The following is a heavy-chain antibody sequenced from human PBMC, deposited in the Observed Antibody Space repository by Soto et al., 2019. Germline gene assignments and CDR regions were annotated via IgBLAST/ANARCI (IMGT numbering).Heavy chain of an antibody. CDR3: VLLWIQLWFGNNVGKRDFDH. V-gene: IGHV3-23*01. Sequence: EVQLLESGGGLVQPGGSLRLSCAASGFTFSSYVMSWVRQAPGKGLEWVSGISGSGVSTYYADSVKGRFTISRDNYKDTVHLQMNSMGDDDTAVYYCVLLWIQLWFGNNVGKRDFDHWGQGTLVTVSS. D-gene: IGHD5-18*01. CDR2: ISGSGVST. J-gene: IGHJ4*02. CDR1: GFTFSSYV.